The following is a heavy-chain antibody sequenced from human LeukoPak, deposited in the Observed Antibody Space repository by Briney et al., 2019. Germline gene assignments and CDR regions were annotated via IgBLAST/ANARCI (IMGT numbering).Heavy chain of an antibody. CDR2: IIPIFGTA. V-gene: IGHV1-69*13. Sequence: GASVKVSCKASGGTFSSYAISWVRQAPGQGLEWMGGIIPIFGTANYAQKFQGRVTITADESTSTAYMELSSLRSEDTAVYYCARDMRDCSGGSCYPFFDYWGQGILVTVSS. D-gene: IGHD2-15*01. CDR1: GGTFSSYA. CDR3: ARDMRDCSGGSCYPFFDY. J-gene: IGHJ4*02.